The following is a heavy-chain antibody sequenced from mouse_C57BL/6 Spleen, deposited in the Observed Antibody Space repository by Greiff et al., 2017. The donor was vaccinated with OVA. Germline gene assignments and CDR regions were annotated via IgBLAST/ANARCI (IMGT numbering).Heavy chain of an antibody. CDR3: ARKCYDGSYDY. CDR1: GYTFTDYN. Sequence: VQLQQSGPELVKPGASVKIPCKASGYTFTDYNMDWVKQSHGKRLEWIGDINPNNGGTIYNQKFKGKATLTVDKSSSTAYMELRSLTSEDSADEDCARKCYDGSYDYWGQGTTLTVSA. CDR2: INPNNGGT. D-gene: IGHD1-1*02. V-gene: IGHV1-18*01. J-gene: IGHJ2*01.